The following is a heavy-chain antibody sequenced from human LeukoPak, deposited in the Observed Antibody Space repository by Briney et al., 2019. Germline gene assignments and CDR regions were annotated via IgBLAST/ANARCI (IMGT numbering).Heavy chain of an antibody. Sequence: ASVKVSCKTSGYTFTVYQMHWVRQAPGQGLEWMGWINPNSGGRNYAQKFQGRVTMTSDTSISTVYMELSSLRSDDTAVYYCARDYYGGNHYYWGQGTLVTVSS. CDR3: ARDYYGGNHYY. V-gene: IGHV1-2*02. CDR1: GYTFTVYQ. J-gene: IGHJ4*02. CDR2: INPNSGGR. D-gene: IGHD4-23*01.